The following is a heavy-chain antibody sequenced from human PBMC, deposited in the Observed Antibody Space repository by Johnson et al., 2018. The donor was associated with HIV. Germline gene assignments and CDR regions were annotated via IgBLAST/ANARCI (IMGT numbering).Heavy chain of an antibody. Sequence: QVQLVESGGGVVQPGRSLRLSCAASGFTFSSYAMHWVRQAPGKGLEWVAVISYDGSNKYYADSVKGRFTISRDNSKNTLYLQMNSLRAEDTAVYYCAGAGYSSSWYHDAFDIWGQGTMVTVSS. CDR1: GFTFSSYA. CDR3: AGAGYSSSWYHDAFDI. J-gene: IGHJ3*02. CDR2: ISYDGSNK. V-gene: IGHV3-30*04. D-gene: IGHD6-13*01.